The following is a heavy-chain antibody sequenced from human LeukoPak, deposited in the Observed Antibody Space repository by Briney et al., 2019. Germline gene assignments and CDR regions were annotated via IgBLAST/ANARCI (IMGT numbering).Heavy chain of an antibody. CDR3: ASSKYSSSWYYFDY. CDR2: IYYSGST. Sequence: PSETLSLTCTVSGDSISGYFWSWIRQPPGKGLEWIGYIYYSGSTNYNPSLKSRVTISLDASKNQLSLRLSSVTAADTAVYYCASSKYSSSWYYFDYWGQGTLVTVSS. V-gene: IGHV4-59*01. J-gene: IGHJ4*02. D-gene: IGHD6-13*01. CDR1: GDSISGYF.